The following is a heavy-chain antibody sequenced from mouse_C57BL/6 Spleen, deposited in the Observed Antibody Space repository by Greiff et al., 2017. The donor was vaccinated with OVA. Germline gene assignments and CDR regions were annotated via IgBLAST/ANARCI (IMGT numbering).Heavy chain of an antibody. D-gene: IGHD4-1*02. J-gene: IGHJ2*01. Sequence: EVQVVESGGGLVQPGGSLSLSCAASGFTFTDYYMSWVRQPPGKALEWLGFIRNKANGYTTEYSASVKGRFTISRDNSQSILYLQMNALRAEDSATYYCARSQLGPLDYWGQGTTLTVSS. CDR2: IRNKANGYTT. V-gene: IGHV7-3*01. CDR3: ARSQLGPLDY. CDR1: GFTFTDYY.